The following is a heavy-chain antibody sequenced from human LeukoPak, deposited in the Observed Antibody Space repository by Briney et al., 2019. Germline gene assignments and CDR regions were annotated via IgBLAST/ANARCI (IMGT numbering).Heavy chain of an antibody. CDR2: IYYSGST. CDR1: GGSISSSSYY. CDR3: STRVAPDIVAVRGPGDYYYYYGMDV. V-gene: IGHV4-39*01. Sequence: PSETLSLTCTVSGGSISSSSYYWGWIRQPPGKGLEWIGSIYYSGSTYYNPSLKSRVTISVDTSKNQFSLKLSSVTAADTAVYYCSTRVAPDIVAVRGPGDYYYYYGMDVWGQGATVTVSS. D-gene: IGHD2-2*01. J-gene: IGHJ6*02.